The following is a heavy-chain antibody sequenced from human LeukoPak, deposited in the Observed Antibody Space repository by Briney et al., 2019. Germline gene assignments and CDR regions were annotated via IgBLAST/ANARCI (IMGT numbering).Heavy chain of an antibody. CDR3: ASLPPYGSGNYLDY. CDR2: IYPGDSDT. CDR1: GYSFSNYW. V-gene: IGHV5-51*01. D-gene: IGHD3-10*01. Sequence: GESLKISCKGSGYSFSNYWIGWVRQMPGKGLEWMGIIYPGDSDTKYSPSFQGQVTISADKSIGTAYLQWSSLKASDTAMYYCASLPPYGSGNYLDYWGQGTLVTVSS. J-gene: IGHJ4*02.